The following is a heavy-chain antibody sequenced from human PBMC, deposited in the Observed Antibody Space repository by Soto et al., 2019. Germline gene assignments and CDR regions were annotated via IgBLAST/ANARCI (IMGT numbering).Heavy chain of an antibody. CDR2: ISSDSRTI. CDR3: ARIKLVELFFKQETAYDMDV. D-gene: IGHD3-16*01. CDR1: GGYLSDYA. V-gene: IGHV3-48*02. J-gene: IGHJ6*02. Sequence: TGGSLRLSCVASGGYLSDYAVNWVRQAPGKGLEWVSFISSDSRTIYYADSVEGRFTVSRDNARNSVSLQMDSLRDEDAAVYYCARIKLVELFFKQETAYDMDVWGQGTPVTVSS.